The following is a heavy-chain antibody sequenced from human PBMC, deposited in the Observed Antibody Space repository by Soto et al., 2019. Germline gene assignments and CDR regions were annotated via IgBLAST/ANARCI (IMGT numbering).Heavy chain of an antibody. CDR1: GGSISSYY. J-gene: IGHJ2*01. V-gene: IGHV4-59*08. Sequence: QVQLQESGPGLVKPSETLSLTCTVSGGSISSYYWSWIRQPPGKGLEWIGYIYYSGSTNYNPSLKSRVTISVDTSKNQFSLKLSSVTAADTAVYYCASTSGDYGGLYWYFDLWGRGTLVTVSS. D-gene: IGHD4-17*01. CDR2: IYYSGST. CDR3: ASTSGDYGGLYWYFDL.